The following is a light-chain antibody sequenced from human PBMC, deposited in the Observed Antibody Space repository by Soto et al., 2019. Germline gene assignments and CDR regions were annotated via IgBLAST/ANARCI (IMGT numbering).Light chain of an antibody. CDR1: SSDVGGYNY. Sequence: QSALTQPPSASGSPGQSVTISCTGTSSDVGGYNYVSWYQQHPGKAPKLMIYEVSKRPSGVPFRFSASKSANTASLTVSGLQAEDEADYYCAAWDDSLNAVVFGGGTKVTVL. CDR2: EVS. V-gene: IGLV2-8*01. CDR3: AAWDDSLNAVV. J-gene: IGLJ2*01.